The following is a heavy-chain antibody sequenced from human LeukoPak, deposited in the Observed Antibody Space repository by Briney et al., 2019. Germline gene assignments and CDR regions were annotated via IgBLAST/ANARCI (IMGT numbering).Heavy chain of an antibody. J-gene: IGHJ6*03. Sequence: ASVKVSCKASGYTFTGYYMHWVRQAPGQGLEWMGWINPNSGGTNYAQKFQGRVTMTRDTSISTAYMELSRLRSDDTAVYYCARGRLQLLLGADFFYYMDVWGKGTTVIISS. CDR2: INPNSGGT. CDR3: ARGRLQLLLGADFFYYMDV. V-gene: IGHV1-2*02. D-gene: IGHD5-18*01. CDR1: GYTFTGYY.